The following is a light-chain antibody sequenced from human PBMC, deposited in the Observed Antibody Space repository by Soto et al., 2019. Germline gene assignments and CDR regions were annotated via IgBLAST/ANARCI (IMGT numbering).Light chain of an antibody. Sequence: EMVMTQSPATLSVSPGERATLSCRASQSVSSNLAWYQQKPGQAPRLLIYGASTRATGIPARFSGSGSGAAFTLTISGLQSEDCAVYYCQQYNKWPYTFGQGTNLEIK. CDR1: QSVSSN. CDR3: QQYNKWPYT. CDR2: GAS. V-gene: IGKV3-15*01. J-gene: IGKJ2*01.